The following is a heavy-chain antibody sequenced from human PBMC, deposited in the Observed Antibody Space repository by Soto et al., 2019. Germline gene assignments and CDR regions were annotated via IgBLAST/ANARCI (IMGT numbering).Heavy chain of an antibody. J-gene: IGHJ4*02. V-gene: IGHV1-18*01. Sequence: GASVKVSCKASGYTFTSYGISWVRQAPGQGLEWMGWINAYNGNTNYAQKFQGRVTMTTDTSTSTAYMELRSLRSEDTAVYYCASSYWWDIVVVPAAPCDYWGQGTLVTVSS. CDR1: GYTFTSYG. D-gene: IGHD2-2*01. CDR3: ASSYWWDIVVVPAAPCDY. CDR2: INAYNGNT.